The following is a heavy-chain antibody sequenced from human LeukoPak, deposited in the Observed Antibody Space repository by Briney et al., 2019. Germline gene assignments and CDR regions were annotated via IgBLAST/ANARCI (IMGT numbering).Heavy chain of an antibody. Sequence: GGSLRLSCAASGFTFSSYGMHWVRQAPGKGLEWVAVIWYDGSNKYYADSVKGRFTISRDNSKNTLYLQVNSLRAEDTAVYYCARGKYYYDSTGYYPGGDYWGQGTLVTVSS. D-gene: IGHD3-22*01. CDR1: GFTFSSYG. J-gene: IGHJ4*02. V-gene: IGHV3-33*01. CDR2: IWYDGSNK. CDR3: ARGKYYYDSTGYYPGGDY.